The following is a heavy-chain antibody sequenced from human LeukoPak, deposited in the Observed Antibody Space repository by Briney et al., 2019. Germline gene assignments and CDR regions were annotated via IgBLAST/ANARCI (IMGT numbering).Heavy chain of an antibody. CDR1: GGTFSSYA. CDR2: IIPIFGTA. D-gene: IGHD2-2*01. J-gene: IGHJ4*02. Sequence: ASVKVSCKASGGTFSSYAISWVRQAPGQGLEWMGGIIPIFGTANYAQKFRGRVTITADESTSTAYMELSSLRSEDTAVYYCARTLYCSSTSCYSRGYYDLWGQGTLVTVSS. V-gene: IGHV1-69*13. CDR3: ARTLYCSSTSCYSRGYYDL.